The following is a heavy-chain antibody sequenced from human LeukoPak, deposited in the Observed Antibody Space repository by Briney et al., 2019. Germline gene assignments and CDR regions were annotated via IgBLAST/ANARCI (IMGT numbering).Heavy chain of an antibody. D-gene: IGHD5-24*01. CDR2: IYYSGST. CDR1: GGSISSGGYY. Sequence: SQTLSLTCTVSGGSISSGGYYWSWIRQHPGKGLEWIGYIYYSGSTYYNPSLKSRVTISVDTSKNQFSLKLSSVTAADTAVYYCARVRMATINFDYWGQGTLVTVSS. CDR3: ARVRMATINFDY. V-gene: IGHV4-31*03. J-gene: IGHJ4*02.